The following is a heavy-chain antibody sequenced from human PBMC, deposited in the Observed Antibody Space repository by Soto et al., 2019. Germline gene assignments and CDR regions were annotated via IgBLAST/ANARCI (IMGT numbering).Heavy chain of an antibody. D-gene: IGHD5-18*01. Sequence: GASVKVSCKASGGTFSSYAISWVRQAPGQGLEWMGGIIPIFGTANYAQKFQGRVTITADESTSTAYMELSSLRSEDTAVYYCARAVRGNSYGYFWEEDYYYYGMDVWGQGTTVTVSS. CDR3: ARAVRGNSYGYFWEEDYYYYGMDV. CDR2: IIPIFGTA. J-gene: IGHJ6*02. V-gene: IGHV1-69*13. CDR1: GGTFSSYA.